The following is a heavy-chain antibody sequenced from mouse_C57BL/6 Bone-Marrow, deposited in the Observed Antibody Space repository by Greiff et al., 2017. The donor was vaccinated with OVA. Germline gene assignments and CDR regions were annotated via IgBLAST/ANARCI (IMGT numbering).Heavy chain of an antibody. CDR1: GYTFTSYG. J-gene: IGHJ2*01. CDR2: IYPRSGNT. Sequence: QVQLQQSGAELARPGASVKLSCKASGYTFTSYGISWVKQRTGQGLEWIGEIYPRSGNTYYNEKFKGKATLTADKSSSTAYMELRSLTSEDSAVYFCALGRYYFDYWGKGTTLTVSS. D-gene: IGHD4-1*01. CDR3: ALGRYYFDY. V-gene: IGHV1-81*01.